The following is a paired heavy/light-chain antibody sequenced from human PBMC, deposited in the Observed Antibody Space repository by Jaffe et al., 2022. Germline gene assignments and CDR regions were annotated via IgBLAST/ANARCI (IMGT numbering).Light chain of an antibody. V-gene: IGKV3-11*01. J-gene: IGKJ4*01. CDR1: QSVSSY. CDR2: DAS. CDR3: QQRSNWPFSLT. Sequence: EIVLTQSPATLSLSPGERATLSCRASQSVSSYLAWYQQKPGQAPRLLIYDASNRATGIPARFSGSGSGTDFTLTISSLEPEDFAVYYCQQRSNWPFSLTFGGGTKVEIK.
Heavy chain of an antibody. V-gene: IGHV1-69*01. J-gene: IGHJ6*03. Sequence: QVQLVQSGAEVKKPGSSVKVSCKASGGTFSSYAISWVRQAPGQGLEWMGGIIPIFGTANYAQKFQGRVTITADESTSTAYMELSSLRSEDTAVYYCARPNFTWDLPIYYMDVWGKGTTVTVSS. CDR2: IIPIFGTA. CDR1: GGTFSSYA. D-gene: IGHD1-26*01. CDR3: ARPNFTWDLPIYYMDV.